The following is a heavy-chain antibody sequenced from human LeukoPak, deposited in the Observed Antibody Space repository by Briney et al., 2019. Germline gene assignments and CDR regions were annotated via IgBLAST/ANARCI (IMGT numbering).Heavy chain of an antibody. CDR3: ARRAANYYGMDV. CDR1: GGSINSYY. J-gene: IGHJ6*02. Sequence: SETLSLTCTVSGGSINSYYRSWIRQPAWKGLEWIGHIYTSGRTNFNPSLKSRVSMSVDTSKNQFSLKLSSVTAADTAVYYCARRAANYYGMDVWGQGTTVTVSS. CDR2: IYTSGRT. D-gene: IGHD6-13*01. V-gene: IGHV4-4*07.